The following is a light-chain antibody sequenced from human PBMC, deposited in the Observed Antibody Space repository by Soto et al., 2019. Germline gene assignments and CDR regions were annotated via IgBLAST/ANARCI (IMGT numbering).Light chain of an antibody. V-gene: IGKV3-20*01. CDR3: QQYGSSPIT. CDR1: QSVSSSY. Sequence: EIVLTQSPGTLSLSPGERATLSCRASQSVSSSYLAWYQQKPGQAPRLLIYGASCKATGIPDGFSGSGSGTDFTLTISRREPEDFAVYYCQQYGSSPITFGQGKRLEIK. J-gene: IGKJ5*01. CDR2: GAS.